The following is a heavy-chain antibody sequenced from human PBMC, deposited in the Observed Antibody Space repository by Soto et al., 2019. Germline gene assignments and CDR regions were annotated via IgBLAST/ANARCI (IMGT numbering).Heavy chain of an antibody. CDR3: ARDQSWHDLVWWFDP. D-gene: IGHD1-1*01. CDR2: IIPILGIA. CDR1: GGTFSSYT. Sequence: SVKVSCKASGGTFSSYTISWVRQAPGQGLEWMGRIIPILGIANYAQKFKGRVTITADKSTSTAYMELSSLRSEDTAVYYCARDQSWHDLVWWFDPWGQGTLVTVSS. J-gene: IGHJ5*02. V-gene: IGHV1-69*04.